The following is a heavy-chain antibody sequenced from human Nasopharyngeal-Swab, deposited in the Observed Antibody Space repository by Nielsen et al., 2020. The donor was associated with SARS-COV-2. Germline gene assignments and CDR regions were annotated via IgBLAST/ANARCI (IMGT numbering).Heavy chain of an antibody. V-gene: IGHV3-11*01. CDR2: IGSSGGAT. J-gene: IGHJ4*02. D-gene: IGHD3-22*01. Sequence: WIRQPPGKGLEWVSYIGSSGGATHYADSVKGRFTISRDNAKKSLYLQMNSLRAEDTAVYYCARALTGTFYYDSSGYPDYWGQGTLVTVSS. CDR3: ARALTGTFYYDSSGYPDY.